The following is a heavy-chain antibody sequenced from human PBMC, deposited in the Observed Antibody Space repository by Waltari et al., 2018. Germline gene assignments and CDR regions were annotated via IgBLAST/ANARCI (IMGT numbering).Heavy chain of an antibody. CDR1: GNTVSDCL. CDR3: AAVIRPGRTLPWGY. Sequence: QVQLVQSGAEVKNPGASVKGSCKASGNTVSDCLTNWGGQAPGQGLEWMGWINPNSGVTKYAQSFQGRVTMTRDTSINTVYMELSILRSDDTALYYCAAVIRPGRTLPWGYWGQGTLVTVSS. V-gene: IGHV1-2*02. CDR2: INPNSGVT. J-gene: IGHJ4*02. D-gene: IGHD7-27*01.